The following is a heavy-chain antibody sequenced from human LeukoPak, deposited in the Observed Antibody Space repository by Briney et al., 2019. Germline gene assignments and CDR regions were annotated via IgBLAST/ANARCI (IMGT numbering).Heavy chain of an antibody. CDR2: ISWNSAEI. J-gene: IGHJ4*02. Sequence: GGSLRLSCAAYGFTLEYYAMHWVRQTPGKGLEWVSGISWNSAEIGYAVSVRGRFTISRDNAKNTLYLQMNSLKAEDTAIYYCAKLPNTGSYFYYWGQGTLVTASS. CDR1: GFTLEYYA. D-gene: IGHD1-26*01. V-gene: IGHV3-9*01. CDR3: AKLPNTGSYFYY.